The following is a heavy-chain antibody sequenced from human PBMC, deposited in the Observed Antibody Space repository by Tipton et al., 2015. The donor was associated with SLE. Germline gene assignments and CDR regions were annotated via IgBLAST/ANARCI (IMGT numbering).Heavy chain of an antibody. J-gene: IGHJ4*02. CDR3: ARTLIGTTVADDYFDY. D-gene: IGHD6-19*01. V-gene: IGHV3-33*01. Sequence: SLRLSCAASGFTFSRYAMHWVRQAPGKGLEWVAMIWYDGSDKYYADSVQGRFTVSRDNSKNTLYLQMNSLRAEDTAVYYCARTLIGTTVADDYFDYWGQGTLVTVSS. CDR2: IWYDGSDK. CDR1: GFTFSRYA.